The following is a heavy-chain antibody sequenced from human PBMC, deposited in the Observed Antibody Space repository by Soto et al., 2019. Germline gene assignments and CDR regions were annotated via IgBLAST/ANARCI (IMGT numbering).Heavy chain of an antibody. CDR1: GDSVSSNTVA. Sequence: SQTLSLTCGISGDSVSSNTVAWNWIRQSPSRGLEWLGRTYYRSKWFNEYAESVKSRIGINADTSRNQFSLQLNFVTPEDTAIYYCAGAFCGSDCYTDANFGPWGQGTLVTVSS. V-gene: IGHV6-1*01. J-gene: IGHJ5*02. D-gene: IGHD2-21*01. CDR3: AGAFCGSDCYTDANFGP. CDR2: TYYRSKWFN.